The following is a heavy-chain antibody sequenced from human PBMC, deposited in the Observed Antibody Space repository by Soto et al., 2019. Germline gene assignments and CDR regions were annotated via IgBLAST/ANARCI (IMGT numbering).Heavy chain of an antibody. Sequence: QVQLQESGPGLVKPSETLSLTCTVSGGSISSYYWSWIRQPPGKGLAWIGYIYYSGSTNYNPSLTSRVTISVDTSKNQFSLKLSSVTAADTAVYYCARAWGANVFDFWGQGTLVTVSS. CDR2: IYYSGST. J-gene: IGHJ4*02. CDR1: GGSISSYY. CDR3: ARAWGANVFDF. V-gene: IGHV4-59*08. D-gene: IGHD3-16*01.